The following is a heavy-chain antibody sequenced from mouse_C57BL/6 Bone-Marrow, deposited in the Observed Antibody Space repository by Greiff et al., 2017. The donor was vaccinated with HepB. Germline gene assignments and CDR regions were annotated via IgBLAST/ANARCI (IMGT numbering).Heavy chain of an antibody. V-gene: IGHV1-42*01. CDR1: GYSFTGYY. Sequence: EVQLQQSGPELVKPGASVKISCKASGYSFTGYYMNWVKQSPEKSLEWIGEINPSTGGTTYNQKFKAKATLTVDKSSSTAYMQRKSLTSEDSAVYYCARWNLFFFDYWGQGTTLTVSS. CDR3: ARWNLFFFDY. J-gene: IGHJ2*01. CDR2: INPSTGGT.